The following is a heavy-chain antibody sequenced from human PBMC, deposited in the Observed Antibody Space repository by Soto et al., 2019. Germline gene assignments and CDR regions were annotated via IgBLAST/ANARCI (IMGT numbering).Heavy chain of an antibody. J-gene: IGHJ4*02. V-gene: IGHV3-30*18. D-gene: IGHD1-1*01. Sequence: QVQLVESGGGVVQPGRSLRLSCAASGFTFSSYGMHWVRQAPGKGLEWVAVISYDGINKYYADSVKGRFTISRDNSKNTLYLQTNSLRAEDTAVYYCAKSVYNWNDGFFDYWGQGTLVTVSS. CDR3: AKSVYNWNDGFFDY. CDR2: ISYDGINK. CDR1: GFTFSSYG.